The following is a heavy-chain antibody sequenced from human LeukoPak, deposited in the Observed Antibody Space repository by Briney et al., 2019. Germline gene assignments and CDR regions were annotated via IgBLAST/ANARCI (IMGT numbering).Heavy chain of an antibody. D-gene: IGHD2-2*01. V-gene: IGHV1-8*03. J-gene: IGHJ5*01. Sequence: GASVKVSCKASGYTFTSYGISWVRQAPGQGLEWIGWMNPNNGYTGYAQKFQDRVTITRNTSISTVYMELSSLRSDDTAVYFCASVGVQPAAYTGGGGYIWFDSWGQGTLVTVSS. CDR1: GYTFTSYG. CDR3: ASVGVQPAAYTGGGGYIWFDS. CDR2: MNPNNGYT.